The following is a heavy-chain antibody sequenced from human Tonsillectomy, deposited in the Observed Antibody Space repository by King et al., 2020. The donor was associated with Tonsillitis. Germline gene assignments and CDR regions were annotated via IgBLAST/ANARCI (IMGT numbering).Heavy chain of an antibody. V-gene: IGHV3-33*08. CDR2: IYYDGSNK. J-gene: IGHJ4*02. D-gene: IGHD6-19*01. CDR1: GFTFSSYG. Sequence: VQLVESGGGVVQPGRSLRLSCAASGFTFSSYGMHWVRQAPGKGLEWVAVIYYDGSNKFYADSVKGRFTISRDDSKNAMYLQMNSLRAEETAVYYCARDLLRGSGWPYFDYWGQGTLVTVSS. CDR3: ARDLLRGSGWPYFDY.